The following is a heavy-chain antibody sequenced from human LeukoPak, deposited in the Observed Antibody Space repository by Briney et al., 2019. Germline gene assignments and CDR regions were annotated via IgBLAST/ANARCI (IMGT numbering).Heavy chain of an antibody. D-gene: IGHD2-15*01. CDR3: ARCTGGGSCYGVRY. V-gene: IGHV1-18*01. Sequence: TSVKVSCKASGYTFTSYGSSWVRQAPGQGLDWMVWISAYNGNTNYAQKLQGRVTMTTDTSTSTAYMELRSLRSDDTAVYYCARCTGGGSCYGVRYWGQGTLVTVSS. CDR1: GYTFTSYG. CDR2: ISAYNGNT. J-gene: IGHJ4*02.